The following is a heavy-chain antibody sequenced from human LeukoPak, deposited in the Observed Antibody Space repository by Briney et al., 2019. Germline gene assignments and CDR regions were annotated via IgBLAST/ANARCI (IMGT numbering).Heavy chain of an antibody. CDR3: VRRSPLGGFLDS. J-gene: IGHJ4*02. CDR2: ISGSSQST. D-gene: IGHD7-27*01. CDR1: GFTFSSYA. V-gene: IGHV3-23*01. Sequence: AGGSLRLSCAASGFTFSSYAMTWVRQAPGKGLEWVSGISGSSQSTYHADSVKGRFTISRDNAENTLYLQMNSLRAEDTAVYYCVRRSPLGGFLDSWGQGTLVTVSS.